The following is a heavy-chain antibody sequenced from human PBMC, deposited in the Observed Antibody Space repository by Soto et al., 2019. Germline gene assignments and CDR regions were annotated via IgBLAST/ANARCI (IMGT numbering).Heavy chain of an antibody. CDR1: GFTFSSYS. CDR2: ISSSSSTI. J-gene: IGHJ4*02. V-gene: IGHV3-48*01. D-gene: IGHD3-22*01. Sequence: EVQLVESGGGLVQPGGSLRLSCAASGFTFSSYSMNWVRQAPGKGLEWVSYISSSSSTIYYADSVKGRFTISRDNAKNSLYLQMNSLRAEDTAVYYCARKVSYYDSSGYYVDYFDYWGQGTLVTVCS. CDR3: ARKVSYYDSSGYYVDYFDY.